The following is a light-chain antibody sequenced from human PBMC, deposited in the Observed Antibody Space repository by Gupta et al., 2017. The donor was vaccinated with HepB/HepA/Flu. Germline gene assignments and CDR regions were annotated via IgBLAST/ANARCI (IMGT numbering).Light chain of an antibody. CDR1: RDISNY. V-gene: IGKV1-33*01. CDR2: EAS. CDR3: QQYDIIPRT. J-gene: IGKJ1*01. Sequence: DIQMTQSPSSLSASVGDRVTITCQASRDISNYLTWYQQKPGKAPRLLIYEASYLETGVPSRFSGSGAGTHFTFTTSDMQPEDIATYYCQQYDIIPRTFGQGTKVEI.